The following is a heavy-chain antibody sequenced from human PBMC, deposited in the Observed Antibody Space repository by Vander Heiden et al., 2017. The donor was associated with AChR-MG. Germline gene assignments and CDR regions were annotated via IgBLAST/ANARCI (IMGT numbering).Heavy chain of an antibody. CDR2: IYYSGST. D-gene: IGHD3-10*01. J-gene: IGHJ6*02. Sequence: QLQLQESGPGLVKPSETLSLTCTVSGGSISSSSYYWGWIRQPPGKGLEWIGSIYYSGSTYYNPSLKSRVTISVDTSKNQFSLKLSSVTAADTAVYYCARIGSYGSGSYYYYYYGMDVWGQGTTVTVSS. CDR3: ARIGSYGSGSYYYYYYGMDV. V-gene: IGHV4-39*01. CDR1: GGSISSSSYY.